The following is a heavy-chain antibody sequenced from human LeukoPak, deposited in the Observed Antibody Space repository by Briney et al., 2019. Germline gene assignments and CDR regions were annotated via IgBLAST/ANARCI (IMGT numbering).Heavy chain of an antibody. D-gene: IGHD3-22*01. Sequence: GGSLRLSCAASGFTFSDYYMSWIRQAPGKRLEWVSYISSSGSTIYYADSVKGRFTISRDNAKNSLYLQMNSLRAEDTAVYYCARVQPHYYDSSGYPPDYWGQGTLVTVSS. J-gene: IGHJ4*02. CDR1: GFTFSDYY. CDR2: ISSSGSTI. CDR3: ARVQPHYYDSSGYPPDY. V-gene: IGHV3-11*01.